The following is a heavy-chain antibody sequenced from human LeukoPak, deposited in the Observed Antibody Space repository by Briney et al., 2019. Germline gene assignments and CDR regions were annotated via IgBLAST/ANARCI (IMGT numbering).Heavy chain of an antibody. Sequence: SETLSLTCTVSGGSISSYYWSWIRQPPGKGLEWIGYIYYSGSTNYNPSLKSRVTISVDTSKNQFSLKLSSVTAADTAVYYCARASYEDFDYWGQGTLVTVSS. D-gene: IGHD1-26*01. J-gene: IGHJ4*02. CDR3: ARASYEDFDY. CDR2: IYYSGST. V-gene: IGHV4-59*01. CDR1: GGSISSYY.